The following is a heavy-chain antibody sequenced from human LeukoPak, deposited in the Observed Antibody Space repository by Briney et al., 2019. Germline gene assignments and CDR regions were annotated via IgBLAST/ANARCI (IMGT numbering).Heavy chain of an antibody. CDR3: ARGARKGDDYGGFFDY. D-gene: IGHD4-17*01. J-gene: IGHJ4*02. CDR1: GFTFSIYA. CDR2: ISGGGGST. V-gene: IGHV3-23*01. Sequence: GGSLRLSCAASGFTFSIYAMSWVRQAPGKGLEWVSAISGGGGSTYYADSVKGRFTISRDNSKNTLYLQMNSLRAEDTAVYYCARGARKGDDYGGFFDYWGQGTLVTVSS.